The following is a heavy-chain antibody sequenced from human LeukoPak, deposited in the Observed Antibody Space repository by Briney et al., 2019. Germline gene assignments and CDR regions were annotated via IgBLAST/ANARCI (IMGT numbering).Heavy chain of an antibody. CDR3: ARVGPNSGGWFDYYYYYGMDV. Sequence: PGGSLRLSCAASGFTFSSYWMSWVRQAPGKGLEWVANIKQDGSEKYYVDSVKGRFTISRDNAKNSLYLQMNSLRAEDTAVYYCARVGPNSGGWFDYYYYYGMDVWGQGTTVTVSS. D-gene: IGHD6-19*01. CDR1: GFTFSSYW. CDR2: IKQDGSEK. V-gene: IGHV3-7*01. J-gene: IGHJ6*02.